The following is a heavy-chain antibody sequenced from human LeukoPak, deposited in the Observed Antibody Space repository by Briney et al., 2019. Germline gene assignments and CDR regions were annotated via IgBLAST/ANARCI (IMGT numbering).Heavy chain of an antibody. CDR3: AKSRTQWGPQDQYYFDY. D-gene: IGHD1-26*01. Sequence: PGGSLRLSCAASGFTFSSYAMSWVRQAPGKGLEWVSAISGSGGSTYYADSVKGRFTISRDNSKNTLYLQMNSLRAEDTAVYYCAKSRTQWGPQDQYYFDYWGQGTLVTVSS. CDR1: GFTFSSYA. CDR2: ISGSGGST. J-gene: IGHJ4*02. V-gene: IGHV3-23*01.